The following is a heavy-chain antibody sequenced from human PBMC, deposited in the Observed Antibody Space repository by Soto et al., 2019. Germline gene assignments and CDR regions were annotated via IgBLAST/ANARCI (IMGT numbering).Heavy chain of an antibody. D-gene: IGHD3-3*01. V-gene: IGHV4-59*01. CDR1: GGSIRSYY. CDR3: ARAGNTYYDFWSGYLGFNWFDP. J-gene: IGHJ5*02. CDR2: IYYSGST. Sequence: SETLSLPCTVSGGSIRSYYWSWIRQPPGKGLEWIGYIYYSGSTNYNPSLKSRVTISVDTSKNQFSLKLSSVTAADTAVYYCARAGNTYYDFWSGYLGFNWFDPWGQGTLVTVSS.